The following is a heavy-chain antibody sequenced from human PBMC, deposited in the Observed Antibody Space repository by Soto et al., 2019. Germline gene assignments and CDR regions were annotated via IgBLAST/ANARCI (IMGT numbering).Heavy chain of an antibody. CDR3: ARGSRVKIPAASGRDYYYHGLDV. Sequence: QVQLQQWGAGLLKPSETLSLTCAVYGGSFSGYYWSWIRQPPGKGLEWIGEINDRGSSNYNPSLKSLVTISVYTSKKQFSLKLNAVTAADTAVYYCARGSRVKIPAASGRDYYYHGLDVWGQGTAVTVSS. V-gene: IGHV4-34*01. CDR2: INDRGSS. CDR1: GGSFSGYY. J-gene: IGHJ6*02. D-gene: IGHD6-25*01.